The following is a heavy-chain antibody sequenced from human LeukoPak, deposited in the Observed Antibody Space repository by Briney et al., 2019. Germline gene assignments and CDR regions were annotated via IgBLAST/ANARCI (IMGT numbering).Heavy chain of an antibody. Sequence: ASVKVSCKASGYTFTSYDINWVRQATGQGLEWMGWMNPNSGNTGYAQKFQGRVTMTRNTSISTAYMELSSLRSEDTAVYYCARGIYGYYYDSSGSGGYAYWGQGTLVTVSS. CDR3: ARGIYGYYYDSSGSGGYAY. CDR2: MNPNSGNT. CDR1: GYTFTSYD. V-gene: IGHV1-8*01. J-gene: IGHJ4*02. D-gene: IGHD3-22*01.